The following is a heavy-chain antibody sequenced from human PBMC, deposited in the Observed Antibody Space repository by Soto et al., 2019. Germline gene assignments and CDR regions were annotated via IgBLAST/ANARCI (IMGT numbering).Heavy chain of an antibody. CDR3: AKRQGIGAAAKNFDF. J-gene: IGHJ4*02. Sequence: PGGSLRLSCAASGFIFSTHAMSWVRQVPGKGLEWVSGISAGGNLIYYADSVRGRFTMSRDNSKNMLYLQMNSLRAEGTAVYFCAKRQGIGAAAKNFDFWGQGARVTVSS. D-gene: IGHD6-13*01. CDR2: ISAGGNLI. CDR1: GFIFSTHA. V-gene: IGHV3-23*01.